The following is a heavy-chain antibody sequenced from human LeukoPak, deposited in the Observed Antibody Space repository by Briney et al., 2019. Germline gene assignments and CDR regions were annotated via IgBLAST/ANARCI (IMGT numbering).Heavy chain of an antibody. V-gene: IGHV3-49*02. Sequence: TMDYYYWGWVRQPPGKGLEWVGFIRSKAYGGTTEYAASVKGRFTISRDDSKSIAYLQMNSLKTEDTAVYHCASRSGRQWLPYFDYWGQGTLVTVSS. CDR1: TMDYYY. J-gene: IGHJ4*02. CDR3: ASRSGRQWLPYFDY. D-gene: IGHD1-26*01. CDR2: IRSKAYGGTT.